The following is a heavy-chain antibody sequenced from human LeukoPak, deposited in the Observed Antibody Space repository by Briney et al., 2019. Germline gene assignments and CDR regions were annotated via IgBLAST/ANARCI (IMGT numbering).Heavy chain of an antibody. CDR1: TGSLSRGDYY. Sequence: PPQTLSLTCTLSTGSLSRGDYYWSWIRQPPGKGLEWIRYIYYSGSTYYNPSLKSRVTISVDTSKNQFSLKLSSVTAADTVVYYCAREGEYYYGSGSYYFGAFDIWGQGTMVTVSS. V-gene: IGHV4-30-4*01. CDR3: AREGEYYYGSGSYYFGAFDI. J-gene: IGHJ3*02. CDR2: IYYSGST. D-gene: IGHD3-10*01.